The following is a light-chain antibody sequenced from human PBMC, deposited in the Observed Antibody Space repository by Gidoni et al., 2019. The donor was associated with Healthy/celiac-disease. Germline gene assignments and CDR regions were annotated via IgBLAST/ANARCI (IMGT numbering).Light chain of an antibody. J-gene: IGLJ2*01. Sequence: SSELTKALAVPLALGQTVRITCQGDSLRSYYASWYQQKPGQAPVLVIYGKNNRPSGIPDRFSGSSSGNTASLTITGAQAEDEADYYCNSRDSSGNHLVFGGGTKLTVL. CDR3: NSRDSSGNHLV. CDR1: SLRSYY. V-gene: IGLV3-19*01. CDR2: GKN.